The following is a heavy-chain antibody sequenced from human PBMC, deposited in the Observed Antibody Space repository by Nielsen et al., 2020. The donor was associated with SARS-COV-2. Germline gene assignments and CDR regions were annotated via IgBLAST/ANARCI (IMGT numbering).Heavy chain of an antibody. CDR1: GLIFSSSW. D-gene: IGHD4-11*01. CDR2: INEDGSVV. V-gene: IGHV3-7*05. J-gene: IGHJ4*02. CDR3: ARDAAYSRFDY. Sequence: GGSLRLSCAASGLIFSSSWMVWVRQAPGKGLEWVANINEDGSVVNYVDSVKGRFTISRDNAGKSLYLQMNSLRAEDTAVYYCARDAAYSRFDYWGRGTLVTVSS.